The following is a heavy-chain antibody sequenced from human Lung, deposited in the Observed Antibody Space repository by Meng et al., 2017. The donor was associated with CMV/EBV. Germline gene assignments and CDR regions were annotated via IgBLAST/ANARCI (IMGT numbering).Heavy chain of an antibody. CDR3: ARLKKTWVWFEV. Sequence: GEXXKISCKTSQYTFSNFWIGWVRQKPGKGLEWMGTIEPDDSHIRHSPSFQGHVTLSVDKSITTAYLQWSSLKASDTAMYYCARLKKTWVWFEVWVQGNQV. CDR1: QYTFSNFW. J-gene: IGHJ5*02. V-gene: IGHV5-51*01. CDR2: IEPDDSHI.